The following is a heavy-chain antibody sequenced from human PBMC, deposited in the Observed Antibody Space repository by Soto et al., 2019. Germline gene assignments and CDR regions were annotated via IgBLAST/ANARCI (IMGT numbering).Heavy chain of an antibody. D-gene: IGHD6-19*01. V-gene: IGHV3-23*01. J-gene: IGHJ5*02. CDR2: ISGPGGST. CDR1: GFIFSNYA. CDR3: ARDERIAVAGTDT. Sequence: EVQLLESGGGLGQPGGSLRLSCEASGFIFSNYAMTWVRQAAGKGLEWVSSISGPGGSTYYADSVQGRFTISRDNSKNTLFLQMHSLRADDTALYFCARDERIAVAGTDTWGQGILVTVTS.